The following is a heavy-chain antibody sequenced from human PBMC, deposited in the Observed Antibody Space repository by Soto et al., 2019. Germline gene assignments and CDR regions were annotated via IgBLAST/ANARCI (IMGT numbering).Heavy chain of an antibody. J-gene: IGHJ4*02. CDR3: AKRLGGYSYGFHY. V-gene: IGHV3-30*18. Sequence: QVQLVESGGGVVQPGKSLRLSCAASGFTFSSYGMHWVRQAPGKGLEWVAVISYDGSNKYYADSVKGRFTISRDNSKNTVYLQMNSLRAEDTAVYYCAKRLGGYSYGFHYWGQGTLVAVSS. CDR2: ISYDGSNK. D-gene: IGHD5-18*01. CDR1: GFTFSSYG.